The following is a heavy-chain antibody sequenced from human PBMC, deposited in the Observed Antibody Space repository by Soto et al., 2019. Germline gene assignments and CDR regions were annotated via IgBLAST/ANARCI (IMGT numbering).Heavy chain of an antibody. Sequence: ASVKVSCKASGYTFTTYYINWVRQAPGQGLEWMGWINPNTGATNYAQKFQGWVTLTGDTSVTTAYMEVSRLTSGDTAVYFCARSVTTHLAADFWGQGTLVTVSS. CDR2: INPNTGAT. CDR3: ARSVTTHLAADF. D-gene: IGHD4-17*01. CDR1: GYTFTTYY. J-gene: IGHJ4*02. V-gene: IGHV1-2*04.